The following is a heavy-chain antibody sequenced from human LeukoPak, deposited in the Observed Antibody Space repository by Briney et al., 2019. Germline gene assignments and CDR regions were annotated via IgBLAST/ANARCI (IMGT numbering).Heavy chain of an antibody. D-gene: IGHD3-16*01. J-gene: IGHJ4*02. CDR3: AIEFTFGGYDY. CDR1: GYTFTGYY. V-gene: IGHV1-2*04. Sequence: ASVKVSCKASGYTFTGYYMHWVRQAPGQGLEWMGRINPNSGGTNYAQKFQGWVTMTRDTSISTAYMELSRLRSDDTAVYYCAIEFTFGGYDYWGQGTLVTVSS. CDR2: INPNSGGT.